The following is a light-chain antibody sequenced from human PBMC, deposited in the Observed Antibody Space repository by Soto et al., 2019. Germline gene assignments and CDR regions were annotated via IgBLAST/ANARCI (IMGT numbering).Light chain of an antibody. J-gene: IGLJ1*01. Sequence: QSVLTQPASGSVSPGQSITISCTGTSSDVGGYNYVSWYQQHPGKAPKLMIYEVSNRPSGVSDRFSGSKSGNTASLTLSGLQAEDEPDYSCGSYTSSRIYVFGAGTKVIVL. V-gene: IGLV2-14*01. CDR1: SSDVGGYNY. CDR2: EVS. CDR3: GSYTSSRIYV.